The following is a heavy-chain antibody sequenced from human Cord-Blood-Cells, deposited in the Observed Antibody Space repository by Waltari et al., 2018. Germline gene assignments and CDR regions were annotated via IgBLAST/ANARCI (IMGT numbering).Heavy chain of an antibody. CDR3: ARDGSSSGNYGMDV. Sequence: QVQLQESGPGLVKPSETLSLTCAVSGYSISSGYYWGWIRQPPGKGLEWIGSIYHSGGTYYIPSLKSRVTISVDTSKNQFSLKLSSVTAADTAVYYCARDGSSSGNYGMDVWGQGTTVTVSS. CDR1: GYSISSGYY. J-gene: IGHJ6*02. V-gene: IGHV4-38-2*02. D-gene: IGHD6-6*01. CDR2: IYHSGGT.